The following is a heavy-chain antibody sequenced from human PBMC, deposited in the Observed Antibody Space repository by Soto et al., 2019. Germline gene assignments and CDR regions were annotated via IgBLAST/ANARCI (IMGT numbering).Heavy chain of an antibody. V-gene: IGHV4-31*11. Sequence: PSETLSLTCAVSGGSISSGGYSWSWIRQPPGKGLEWIGYIFYSGPTYYNPSLKSRVTISVDTSKNQFSLKLNSVTAADTAVYYCARDRVMLTFGGASEEWGIDSWGQGTLVTVSS. CDR1: GGSISSGGYS. CDR2: IFYSGPT. CDR3: ARDRVMLTFGGASEEWGIDS. D-gene: IGHD3-16*01. J-gene: IGHJ4*02.